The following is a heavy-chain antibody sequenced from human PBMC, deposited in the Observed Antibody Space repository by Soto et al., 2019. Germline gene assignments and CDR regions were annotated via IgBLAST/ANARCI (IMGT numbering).Heavy chain of an antibody. V-gene: IGHV4-59*01. CDR2: IFHTVNT. J-gene: IGHJ4*02. D-gene: IGHD3-10*01. CDR1: GDSFSSYY. Sequence: SETLSLTCTVSGDSFSSYYWTWIRQPPGKRLEWVAYIFHTVNTNYNPSLKSRVTISVDTSKNQFSLKLRSVTPADTAVYYCEALDGALEYWGPGTLVTGSS. CDR3: EALDGALEY.